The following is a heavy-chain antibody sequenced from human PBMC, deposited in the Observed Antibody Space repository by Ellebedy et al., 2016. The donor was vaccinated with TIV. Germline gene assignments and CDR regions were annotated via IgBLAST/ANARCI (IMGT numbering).Heavy chain of an antibody. Sequence: AASVKVSCKTSGYTFTGNYSHWVRQPPGHGLEWMRWINPDSGGTRSAQRFQGRVTMTRETSISTAFMELSRLTSDDTALYYCARIVYGNSGFDYWGPGTLVTVSS. CDR1: GYTFTGNY. CDR3: ARIVYGNSGFDY. J-gene: IGHJ4*02. V-gene: IGHV1-2*02. CDR2: INPDSGGT. D-gene: IGHD5/OR15-5a*01.